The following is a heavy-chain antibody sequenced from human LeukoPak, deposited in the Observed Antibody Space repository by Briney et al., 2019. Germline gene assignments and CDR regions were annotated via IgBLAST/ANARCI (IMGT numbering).Heavy chain of an antibody. CDR2: ISSSGSTI. CDR3: ASEGSYNWNTVDY. CDR1: GFTFSDYY. Sequence: PGGSLRLSCAASGFTFSDYYMSWLRQAPGKGLEWVSYISSSGSTIYYADSVKGRFTISRDNAKNSLYLQMNSLRAEDTAVYYCASEGSYNWNTVDYWGQGTLVTVSS. V-gene: IGHV3-11*01. J-gene: IGHJ4*02. D-gene: IGHD1/OR15-1a*01.